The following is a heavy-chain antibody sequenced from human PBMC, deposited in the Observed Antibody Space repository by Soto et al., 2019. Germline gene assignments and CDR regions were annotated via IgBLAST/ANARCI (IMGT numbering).Heavy chain of an antibody. CDR1: GYTFTSNG. Sequence: ASVKASCTASGYTFTSNGISWVRQAPEQGLEWMGWISAYNGNTNYAQKLQGRVTMTTDTSTSTAYMELRSLRSDDTAVYYCARERNSGRSRYGMDVWGQGTTVTVSS. V-gene: IGHV1-18*01. CDR3: ARERNSGRSRYGMDV. CDR2: ISAYNGNT. J-gene: IGHJ6*02. D-gene: IGHD1-26*01.